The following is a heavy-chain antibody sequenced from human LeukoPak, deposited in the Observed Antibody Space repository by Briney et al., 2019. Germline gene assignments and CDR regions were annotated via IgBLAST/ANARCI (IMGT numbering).Heavy chain of an antibody. J-gene: IGHJ4*02. Sequence: PGGSLRLSCAVSGFTFSSYWMHWVRQAPGKGLVWVSRINSDGSNTNYADSVKGRFTISRDNAKNTLYLQMNSLRAEDTAVYYCAREFTIFGVVFDYWGQGTLVTVSS. D-gene: IGHD3-3*01. V-gene: IGHV3-74*01. CDR3: AREFTIFGVVFDY. CDR1: GFTFSSYW. CDR2: INSDGSNT.